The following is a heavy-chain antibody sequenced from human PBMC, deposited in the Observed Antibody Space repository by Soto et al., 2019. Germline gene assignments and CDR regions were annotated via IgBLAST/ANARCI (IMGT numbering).Heavy chain of an antibody. D-gene: IGHD2-15*01. CDR3: ARADCSGGSCYCRNWFDP. V-gene: IGHV1-69*06. J-gene: IGHJ5*02. CDR2: IIPIFGTA. CDR1: GGTFSSYA. Sequence: SVKVSCKASGGTFSSYAISWVRQAPGQGLEWMGGIIPIFGTANYAQKFQGRVTITADKSTSTAYMELSSLRSEDTAVYYCARADCSGGSCYCRNWFDPWGQGTLVTVSS.